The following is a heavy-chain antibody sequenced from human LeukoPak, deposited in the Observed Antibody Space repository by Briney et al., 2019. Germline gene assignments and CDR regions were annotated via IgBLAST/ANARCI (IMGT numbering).Heavy chain of an antibody. J-gene: IGHJ4*02. Sequence: ASVKVSCNASGYTFTSHGISWVRQATGQGLEWMGWISAYNGNTNDAQKLQGRVTMTTDTSTSTAYRELRSLRSDDTAVYYCARLTIAVAGTIDYWGQGTLVTVSS. V-gene: IGHV1-18*01. D-gene: IGHD6-19*01. CDR2: ISAYNGNT. CDR1: GYTFTSHG. CDR3: ARLTIAVAGTIDY.